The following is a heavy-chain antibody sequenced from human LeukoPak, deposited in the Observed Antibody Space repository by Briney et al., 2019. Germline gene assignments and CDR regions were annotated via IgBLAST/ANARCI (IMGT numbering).Heavy chain of an antibody. J-gene: IGHJ4*02. CDR3: ARDSAVAAPEPLDY. CDR1: GFTVSSNY. Sequence: GGSLRLSCAASGFTVSSNYMSWVRQAPGKGLEWVSVIYSGGSTYYADSVKGRFTISRDNAKNSLYLQMNSLRAEDTAVYYCARDSAVAAPEPLDYWGQGTLVTVSS. CDR2: IYSGGST. V-gene: IGHV3-53*01. D-gene: IGHD6-19*01.